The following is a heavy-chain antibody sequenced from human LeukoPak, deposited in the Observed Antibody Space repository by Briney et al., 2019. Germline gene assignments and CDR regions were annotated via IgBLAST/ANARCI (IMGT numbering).Heavy chain of an antibody. CDR2: IYYSGST. Sequence: PSETLSLTCTVSGGSISSYYWSWIRQPPGKGLEWIGYIYYSGSTNYNPSLKSRVTISVDTSKNQFSLKLSSVTAADTAVYYCARTIGDPTYYFDYWGQGTLVTVSS. J-gene: IGHJ4*02. V-gene: IGHV4-59*08. CDR1: GGSISSYY. CDR3: ARTIGDPTYYFDY. D-gene: IGHD3-10*01.